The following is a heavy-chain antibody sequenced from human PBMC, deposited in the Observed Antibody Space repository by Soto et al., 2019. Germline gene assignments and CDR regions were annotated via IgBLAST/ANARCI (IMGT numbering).Heavy chain of an antibody. CDR2: VYYRGRS. D-gene: IGHD2-8*01. Sequence: SETLSLTCTVSGGSVSNSNYYWGWIRQSPGKGLEWIGSVYYRGRSYSKSSVKSRVTISVDTSKNQFSPNLNSVTASDTAVYFCVSQRTSVLTQAYFDYWGPGALVTVSS. V-gene: IGHV4-39*01. CDR1: GGSVSNSNYY. CDR3: VSQRTSVLTQAYFDY. J-gene: IGHJ4*02.